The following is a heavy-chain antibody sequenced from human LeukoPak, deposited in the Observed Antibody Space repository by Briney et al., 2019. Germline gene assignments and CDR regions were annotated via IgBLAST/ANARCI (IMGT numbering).Heavy chain of an antibody. J-gene: IGHJ4*02. V-gene: IGHV3-53*01. CDR2: IYSGGST. CDR1: GFTVSSNY. CDR3: ARATGYSSGWYHRGYYFDY. Sequence: PGGSLRLSCAASGFTVSSNYMSWVRQAPGKGLEWVSVIYSGGSTYYADSVKGRFTISRDNSKNTLYLQMNSLRAEDTAVYYCARATGYSSGWYHRGYYFDYWGQGTLVTVSS. D-gene: IGHD6-13*01.